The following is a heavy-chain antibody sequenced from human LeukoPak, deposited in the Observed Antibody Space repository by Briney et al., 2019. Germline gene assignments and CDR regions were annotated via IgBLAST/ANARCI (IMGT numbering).Heavy chain of an antibody. CDR2: IYYSGST. CDR1: GGSISSSSYY. J-gene: IGHJ4*02. D-gene: IGHD6-13*01. V-gene: IGHV4-39*02. CDR3: ARDRGAAAGIDY. Sequence: SETLSLTCTVSGGSISSSSYYWGWIRQPPGRGLEWIGSIYYSGSTYYNPSLKSRVTISVDTSKNQFSLKLSSVTAADTAVYYCARDRGAAAGIDYWGQGTLVTVSS.